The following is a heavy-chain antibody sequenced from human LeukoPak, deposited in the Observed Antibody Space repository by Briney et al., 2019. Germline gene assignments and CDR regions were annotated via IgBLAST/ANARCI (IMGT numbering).Heavy chain of an antibody. J-gene: IGHJ6*03. D-gene: IGHD1-26*01. Sequence: PSETLSLTCAVYGGSFSGYYWSWIRQPPGKGLEWIGEINHSGITNYSPSLKSPVTISVDTSKNQFSLKLSSVTAADTAVYYCARRPEPQRGSHYTNYYYYYMDVWGKGTTVTISS. CDR3: ARRPEPQRGSHYTNYYYYYMDV. V-gene: IGHV4-34*01. CDR1: GGSFSGYY. CDR2: INHSGIT.